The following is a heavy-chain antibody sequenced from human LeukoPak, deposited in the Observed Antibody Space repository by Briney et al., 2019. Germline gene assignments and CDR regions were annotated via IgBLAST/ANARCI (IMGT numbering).Heavy chain of an antibody. J-gene: IGHJ6*02. Sequence: PSQTLSLTCTVSGGSISSGDYYWSWIRQPPGKGLGWIGYIYYSGSTNYNPSLKSRVTISVDTSKNQFSLKLSSVTAADTAVYYCARGAVGATPYYYYYGMDVWGQGTTVTVSS. CDR2: IYYSGST. V-gene: IGHV4-61*08. CDR3: ARGAVGATPYYYYYGMDV. CDR1: GGSISSGDYY. D-gene: IGHD1-26*01.